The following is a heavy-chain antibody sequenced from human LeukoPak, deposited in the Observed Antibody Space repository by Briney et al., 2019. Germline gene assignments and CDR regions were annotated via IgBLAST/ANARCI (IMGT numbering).Heavy chain of an antibody. J-gene: IGHJ4*02. V-gene: IGHV3-21*05. Sequence: GGSLRLSCRASASGDDCRSHSMNWVRQAPGKGLEWISYIHSSGNYIFDAASVKGRFTISRDNARNSLYLQMNSLRVEDTAMYYCAREWNSRATFDYWGQGTLVTVSS. CDR1: ASGDDCRSHS. CDR3: AREWNSRATFDY. D-gene: IGHD1-1*01. CDR2: IHSSGNYI.